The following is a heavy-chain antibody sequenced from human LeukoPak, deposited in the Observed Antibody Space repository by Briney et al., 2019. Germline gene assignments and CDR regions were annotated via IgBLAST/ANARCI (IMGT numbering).Heavy chain of an antibody. CDR1: EFTFTTYS. J-gene: IGHJ6*03. Sequence: GESLRLSCAASEFTFTTYSMAWVRQAPGKGLEWVSSISSSATYRYYADSVNGRFTISRDDPKNSLYLQMNSLRAEDTAVYYCARDTPIYGSGSNYYYYYMDVWGKGTTVTISS. CDR2: ISSSATYR. V-gene: IGHV3-21*01. CDR3: ARDTPIYGSGSNYYYYYMDV. D-gene: IGHD3-10*01.